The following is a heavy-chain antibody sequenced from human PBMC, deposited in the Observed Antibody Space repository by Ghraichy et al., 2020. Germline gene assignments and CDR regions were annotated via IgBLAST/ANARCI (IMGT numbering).Heavy chain of an antibody. Sequence: SETLSLTCTVSGGSIKDYYWSWIRQPPGKGLEWIGYVYSSGTTNYNPSLKNRVTISIDTSKNQFSLKVTSVTAADTAVYYCARGSGSRTYYWIPWGQGTLVTVSS. CDR2: VYSSGTT. J-gene: IGHJ5*02. D-gene: IGHD3-10*01. V-gene: IGHV4-59*01. CDR3: ARGSGSRTYYWIP. CDR1: GGSIKDYY.